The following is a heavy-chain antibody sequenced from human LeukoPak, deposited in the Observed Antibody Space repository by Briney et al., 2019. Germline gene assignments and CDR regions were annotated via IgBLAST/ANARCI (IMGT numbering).Heavy chain of an antibody. V-gene: IGHV1-18*01. Sequence: GASVKVSCKASGYTFTSYGISWVRQAPGQGLEWMRWISAYNGNTNYAQKFQGRVTITADESTSTAYMELSSLRSEDTAVYYCASPYDYYDSSGPDAFDIWGQGTMVTVSS. CDR2: ISAYNGNT. CDR3: ASPYDYYDSSGPDAFDI. CDR1: GYTFTSYG. J-gene: IGHJ3*02. D-gene: IGHD3-22*01.